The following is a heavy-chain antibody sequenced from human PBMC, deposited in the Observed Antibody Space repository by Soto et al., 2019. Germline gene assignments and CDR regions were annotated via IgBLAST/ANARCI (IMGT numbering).Heavy chain of an antibody. CDR3: ARETSSSPSPFDY. CDR1: GYTFTGYY. Sequence: ASVKVSCKASGYTFTGYYMHWVRQAPGQGLEWMGWINPNSGGTNYAQKFQGWVTMTRDTSISTAYMELSRLRSDDTAVYYCARETSSSPSPFDYWGQGPWSPSPQ. CDR2: INPNSGGT. D-gene: IGHD6-6*01. V-gene: IGHV1-2*04. J-gene: IGHJ4*02.